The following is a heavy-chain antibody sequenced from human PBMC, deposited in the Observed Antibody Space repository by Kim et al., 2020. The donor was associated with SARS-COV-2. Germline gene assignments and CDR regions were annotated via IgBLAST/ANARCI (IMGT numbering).Heavy chain of an antibody. CDR3: AGGAVIQLWLIAEVGRWDVAFDV. Sequence: ASVKVSCKASGYTFTSYGISWVRQAPGQGLEWMGWISAYNGNTNYAQKLQGRVTMTTDTSTSTAYMELRSLRSDDTAVYYCAGGAVIQLWLIAEVGRWDVAFDVWGQGTMVTVSS. CDR2: ISAYNGNT. CDR1: GYTFTSYG. D-gene: IGHD5-18*01. V-gene: IGHV1-18*01. J-gene: IGHJ3*01.